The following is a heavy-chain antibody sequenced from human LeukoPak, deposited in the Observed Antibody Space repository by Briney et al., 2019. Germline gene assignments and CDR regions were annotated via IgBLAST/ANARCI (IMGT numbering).Heavy chain of an antibody. V-gene: IGHV3-23*01. D-gene: IGHD2-15*01. CDR1: GFTFSSYA. CDR2: ISGSGGST. CDR3: AKDETVVVVAAHFDY. J-gene: IGHJ4*02. Sequence: GGSLRLSCAASGFTFSSYAMSWVRQALGKGLEWVSAISGSGGSTYYADSVKGRFTISRDNSKNTLYLQMNSLRAEDTAVYYCAKDETVVVVAAHFDYWGQGTLVTVSS.